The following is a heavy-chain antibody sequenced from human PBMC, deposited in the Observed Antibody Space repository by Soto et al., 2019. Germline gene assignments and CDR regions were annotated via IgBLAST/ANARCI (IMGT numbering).Heavy chain of an antibody. CDR1: GYTFTTHY. CDR3: ARAGENYGSGTFSPPLRYYFNS. D-gene: IGHD3-10*01. Sequence: QVQLVQSGTEVKKPGASVKVSCKASGYTFTTHYLHWVRQAPGQGLEGMGIINPSGGRTTYALKFQGRVTMTSDTSTNTVYVELTSLRSDDTAVYYCARAGENYGSGTFSPPLRYYFNSWGQGTLVTVSS. V-gene: IGHV1-46*01. CDR2: INPSGGRT. J-gene: IGHJ4*02.